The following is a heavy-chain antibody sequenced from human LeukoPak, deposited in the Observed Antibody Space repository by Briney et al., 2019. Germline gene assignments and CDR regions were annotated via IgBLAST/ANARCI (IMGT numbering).Heavy chain of an antibody. CDR3: ARACQTPVVPAGSEEFWFDP. V-gene: IGHV4-39*07. CDR2: IYHSGST. CDR1: GGSISSSSYY. D-gene: IGHD2-2*01. Sequence: SETLSLTCTVSGGSISSSSYYWGWIRQPPGKGLEWIGSIYHSGSTYYNPSLKSRVTISVDTSKNQFSLKLSSVTAADTAVYYCARACQTPVVPAGSEEFWFDPWGQGTLVTVSS. J-gene: IGHJ5*02.